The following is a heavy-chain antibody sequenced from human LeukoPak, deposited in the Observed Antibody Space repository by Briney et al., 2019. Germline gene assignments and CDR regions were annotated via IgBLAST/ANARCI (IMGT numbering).Heavy chain of an antibody. CDR2: IIPILGIA. CDR3: ARGVAAAGTPIYYYYGMDV. Sequence: ASVKVSCKASGGTFSSYAISWVRQAPGQGLEWMGRIIPILGIANYAQKFQGRVTITADKSTSTAYMELSSLRSEDTAVYYCARGVAAAGTPIYYYYGMDVWGQGTTVTVSS. V-gene: IGHV1-69*04. J-gene: IGHJ6*02. D-gene: IGHD6-13*01. CDR1: GGTFSSYA.